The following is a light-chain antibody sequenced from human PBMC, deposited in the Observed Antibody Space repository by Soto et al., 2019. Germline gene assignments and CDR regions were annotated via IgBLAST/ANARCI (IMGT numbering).Light chain of an antibody. CDR3: QQYNNWPPFT. CDR2: GAS. J-gene: IGKJ5*01. V-gene: IGKV3-15*01. CDR1: QSVSSK. Sequence: EIVMTQSPATLSVSPGERATLSCRASQSVSSKLAWYQQKPGQAPRLLIYGASTRATGTSARFSGSGSVTEFTLTISSLQSEDFAVYYCQQYNNWPPFTFGQGTRLEIK.